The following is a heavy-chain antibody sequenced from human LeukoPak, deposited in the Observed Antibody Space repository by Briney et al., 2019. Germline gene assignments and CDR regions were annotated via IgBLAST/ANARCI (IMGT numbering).Heavy chain of an antibody. CDR1: GGTFSSYA. CDR2: IIPILGIA. V-gene: IGHV1-69*04. D-gene: IGHD2-2*01. J-gene: IGHJ4*02. Sequence: GASVKVSCKASGGTFSSYAISWVRQAPGQGLEWMGRIIPILGIANYAQKFQGRVTITADKSTSTAYMELSSLRSEDTAVYYCASGGVPAAILGGYYFDYWGQGTLVTVSS. CDR3: ASGGVPAAILGGYYFDY.